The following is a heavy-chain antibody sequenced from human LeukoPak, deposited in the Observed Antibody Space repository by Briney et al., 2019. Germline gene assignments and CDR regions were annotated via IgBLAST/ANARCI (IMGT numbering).Heavy chain of an antibody. CDR1: GGSFSGYY. CDR2: INHSGST. Sequence: PSETLSLTCAVYGGSFSGYYWSWIRQPPGKGLEWIGEINHSGSTNYNPSLKSRVTISIDTSKNQFSLKLNSVTPADTAVYYCARDGTSNRYNWFDPWGQGTLVTVSS. D-gene: IGHD1-14*01. CDR3: ARDGTSNRYNWFDP. J-gene: IGHJ5*02. V-gene: IGHV4-34*01.